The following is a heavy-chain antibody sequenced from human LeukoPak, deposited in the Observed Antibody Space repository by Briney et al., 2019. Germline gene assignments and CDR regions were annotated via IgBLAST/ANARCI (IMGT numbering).Heavy chain of an antibody. J-gene: IGHJ4*02. D-gene: IGHD6-19*01. CDR2: ISGSGDST. V-gene: IGHV3-23*01. CDR1: GFTFTNYA. Sequence: PGGSLRLSCAASGFTFTNYAMSWVRQAPGKGLDWVSAISGSGDSTYYADSVKGRFTISRDDSKNTLYLQMNSLRVEDTALYYCAVCSNSGWHGILDYWGQGTLVTVSS. CDR3: AVCSNSGWHGILDY.